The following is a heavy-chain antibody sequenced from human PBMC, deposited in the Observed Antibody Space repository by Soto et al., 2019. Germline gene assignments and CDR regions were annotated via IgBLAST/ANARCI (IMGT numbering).Heavy chain of an antibody. CDR1: GFTFSSYA. D-gene: IGHD3-22*01. J-gene: IGHJ4*02. CDR3: ARDGPKGGGYDSSGYYYAPARY. CDR2: ISYDGSNK. Sequence: GGSLRLSCAASGFTFSSYAMHWVRQAPGKGLEWVAVISYDGSNKYYADSVKGRFTISRDNSKNTLYLQMNSLRAEDTAVYYCARDGPKGGGYDSSGYYYAPARYWGQGTRVTVSS. V-gene: IGHV3-30-3*01.